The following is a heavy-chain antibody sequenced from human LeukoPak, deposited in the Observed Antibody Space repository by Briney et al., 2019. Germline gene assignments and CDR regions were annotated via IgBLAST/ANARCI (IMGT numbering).Heavy chain of an antibody. CDR1: GGTFSSYA. D-gene: IGHD5-18*01. V-gene: IGHV1-69*13. Sequence: SVKVSCKASGGTFSSYAISWVRQAPGQGLECIGGIIPIFGTANYAQKFQGRVTITADESTSTAYMELSSLRSEDTAVYYCARLQGGYSYGDFDYWGQGTLVTVSS. CDR2: IIPIFGTA. J-gene: IGHJ4*02. CDR3: ARLQGGYSYGDFDY.